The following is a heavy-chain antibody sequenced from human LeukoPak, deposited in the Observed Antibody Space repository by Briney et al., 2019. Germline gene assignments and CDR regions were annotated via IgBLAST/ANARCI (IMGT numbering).Heavy chain of an antibody. CDR2: IYYSGST. CDR1: GGSISSYY. CDR3: ARDRWSGYSDAFDI. Sequence: SETLSLTCTVSGGSISSYYWSWIRQPPGKGLELIGYIYYSGSTNYNPSLKSRVTISVDTSKNQFSLKLSSVTAADTAVYYCARDRWSGYSDAFDIWGQGTMVTVSS. D-gene: IGHD3-3*01. J-gene: IGHJ3*02. V-gene: IGHV4-59*01.